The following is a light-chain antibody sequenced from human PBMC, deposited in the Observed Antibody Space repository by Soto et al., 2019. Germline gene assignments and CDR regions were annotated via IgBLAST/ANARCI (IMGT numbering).Light chain of an antibody. CDR2: DVS. J-gene: IGLJ1*01. CDR1: SSDVGGYNY. Sequence: QSALTQPASVSGSPGQSITISCTGTSSDVGGYNYVSWYQQHPGNAPKLMIYDVSNRPSGVSNRFSGSKSGNTASLTISGLQAEDEADYYCSSYTSGNTRVFGTGTKLTVL. CDR3: SSYTSGNTRV. V-gene: IGLV2-14*01.